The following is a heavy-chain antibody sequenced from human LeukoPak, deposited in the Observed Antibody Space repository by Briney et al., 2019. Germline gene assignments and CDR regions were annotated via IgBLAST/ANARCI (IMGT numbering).Heavy chain of an antibody. D-gene: IGHD1-26*01. CDR2: INHSGST. CDR1: GGSFSGYY. Sequence: SETLSLTCAVYGGSFSGYYWSWIRQPPGKGLEWIREINHSGSTNYNPSLKSRVTISVDMSKNQFSLKLSSVTAADTAVYYCARLHSGNSNWFDPWGQGTLVTVSS. CDR3: ARLHSGNSNWFDP. V-gene: IGHV4-34*01. J-gene: IGHJ5*02.